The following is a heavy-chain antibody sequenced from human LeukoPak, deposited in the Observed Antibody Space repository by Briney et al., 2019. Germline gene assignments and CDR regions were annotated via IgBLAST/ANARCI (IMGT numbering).Heavy chain of an antibody. V-gene: IGHV3-9*01. CDR2: ISWNSGSI. Sequence: GRSLRLSCAASGFTFDDYAMHWVRQAPGKGLEWVSGISWNSGSIGYADSVKGRFTISRDNAKNSLYLQMNSLRAEDTALYYCAKGSGYIITYNLFDPWGGETRVSVSS. CDR1: GFTFDDYA. CDR3: AKGSGYIITYNLFDP. D-gene: IGHD3-22*01. J-gene: IGHJ5*02.